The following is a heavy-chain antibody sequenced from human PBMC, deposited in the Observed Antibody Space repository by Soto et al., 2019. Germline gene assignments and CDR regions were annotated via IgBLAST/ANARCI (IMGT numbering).Heavy chain of an antibody. CDR1: GYTLTGLS. CDR3: AHAEGIVSANMYFDS. CDR2: FHREDGET. J-gene: IGHJ4*01. D-gene: IGHD1-26*01. Sequence: SVKVSCKVSGYTLTGLSIHWVRQAPGKGLEWMGGFHREDGETTYAQMFPGRVIMTEDSSTDTGYMELSSMRFQATAVYYSAHAEGIVSANMYFDSWGHGTKVTHSS. V-gene: IGHV1-24*01.